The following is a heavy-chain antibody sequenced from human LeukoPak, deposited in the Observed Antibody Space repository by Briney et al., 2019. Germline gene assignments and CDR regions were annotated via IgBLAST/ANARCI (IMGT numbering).Heavy chain of an antibody. CDR1: GFTFSSYA. CDR2: IRYDGSNK. Sequence: GGSLRLSCAASGFTFSSYAMHWVRQAPGKGLEWVAFIRYDGSNKYYADSVKGRFTISRDNSKNTLYLQMNSLRAEDTAVYYCAKDLVAVAGTWGYFDYWGQGTLVTVSS. J-gene: IGHJ4*02. CDR3: AKDLVAVAGTWGYFDY. D-gene: IGHD6-19*01. V-gene: IGHV3-30*02.